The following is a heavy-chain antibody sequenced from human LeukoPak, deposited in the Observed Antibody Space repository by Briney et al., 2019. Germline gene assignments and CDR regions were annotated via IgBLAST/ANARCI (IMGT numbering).Heavy chain of an antibody. D-gene: IGHD6-19*01. J-gene: IGHJ4*02. CDR2: IRYDGSIK. Sequence: PGGSLRLSCAASGFTFSSYAMSWVRQAPGKGLEWVAFIRYDGSIKYYADSVKGRFTISRDNAKNTLYLQMNSLRAEDTAVYYCARDMVAGGPDYWGQGTLVTVSS. V-gene: IGHV3-30*02. CDR1: GFTFSSYA. CDR3: ARDMVAGGPDY.